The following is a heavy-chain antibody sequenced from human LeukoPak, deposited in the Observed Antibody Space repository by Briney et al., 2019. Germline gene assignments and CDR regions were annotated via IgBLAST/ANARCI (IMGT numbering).Heavy chain of an antibody. CDR3: ARDGDSSGWSDYFDY. CDR1: GYTFTSYG. D-gene: IGHD6-19*01. V-gene: IGHV1-18*01. CDR2: ISAYNGNT. J-gene: IGHJ4*02. Sequence: ASVKLSCKASGYTFTSYGMSWVRQAPGQGLEWMAWISAYNGNTNYAQKLQGRVTMTTDTSTSTAYMGLRSLRSDDTAVYYCARDGDSSGWSDYFDYWGQGTLVTVSS.